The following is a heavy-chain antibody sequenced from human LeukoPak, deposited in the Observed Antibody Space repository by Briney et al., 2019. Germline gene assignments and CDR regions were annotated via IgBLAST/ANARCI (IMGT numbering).Heavy chain of an antibody. V-gene: IGHV1-69*06. J-gene: IGHJ2*01. CDR1: GGTLSSYA. Sequence: ASVKISCKASGGTLSSYAISWVRQAPGQGLEWMGGIIPIFGTANYAQKFQGRVTITADKSTSTAYMELSSLRSEDTAVYYCARVATGANWYFDLWGRGTLVTVSS. D-gene: IGHD5-12*01. CDR3: ARVATGANWYFDL. CDR2: IIPIFGTA.